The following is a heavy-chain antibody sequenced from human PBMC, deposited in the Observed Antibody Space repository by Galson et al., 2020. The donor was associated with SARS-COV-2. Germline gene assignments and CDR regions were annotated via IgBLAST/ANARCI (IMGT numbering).Heavy chain of an antibody. D-gene: IGHD2-2*03. CDR1: GASLSGDF. J-gene: IGHJ3*02. Sequence: ETSETLSLTCSVSGASLSGDFWSWIRQPPGKGLEWIGFMYYIGSSNNSPSLKSRVTISVDMSKSLLSLELSSVTAADTAVYYCVRHGYCSSGSCSANDAFHIWGQGTLVTVSS. V-gene: IGHV4-59*08. CDR3: VRHGYCSSGSCSANDAFHI. CDR2: MYYIGSS.